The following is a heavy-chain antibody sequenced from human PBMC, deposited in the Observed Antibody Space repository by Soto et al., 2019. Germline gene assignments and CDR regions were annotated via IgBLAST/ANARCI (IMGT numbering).Heavy chain of an antibody. Sequence: QVQLQQWGAGLLKPSETLSLTCADYGGSFSGYYWSWIRQPPGKGLERFGEINHSGSTNYNPSLKSRVTIAVDTYKKQFTLKLSSVTAADTALYYCARDRIYYDFWSGYYSEPFDPWGQGTLVTVSS. CDR1: GGSFSGYY. D-gene: IGHD3-3*01. CDR2: INHSGST. CDR3: ARDRIYYDFWSGYYSEPFDP. J-gene: IGHJ5*02. V-gene: IGHV4-34*01.